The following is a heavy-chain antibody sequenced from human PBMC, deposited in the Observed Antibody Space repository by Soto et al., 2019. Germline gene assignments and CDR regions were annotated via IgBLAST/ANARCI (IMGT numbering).Heavy chain of an antibody. Sequence: GGSLRLSCAASGFTFSSYAMSWVRQAPGKGLEWVSAISGSGGSTYYADSVKGRFTISRDNSKNTLYLQMNSLRAEDTAVYYCAKHSSVQGIVVVPAHYYYGMDVWGQGTTVTVSS. CDR2: ISGSGGST. CDR1: GFTFSSYA. V-gene: IGHV3-23*01. J-gene: IGHJ6*02. D-gene: IGHD2-2*01. CDR3: AKHSSVQGIVVVPAHYYYGMDV.